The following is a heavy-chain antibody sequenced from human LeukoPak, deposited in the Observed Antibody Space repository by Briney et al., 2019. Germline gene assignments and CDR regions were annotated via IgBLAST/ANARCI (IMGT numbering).Heavy chain of an antibody. CDR1: GYTFTSYG. CDR3: ARVEGGYSSGWDFDY. D-gene: IGHD6-19*01. CDR2: ISAYNGST. V-gene: IGHV1-18*01. Sequence: ASVKVSCKASGYTFTSYGISWVRQAPGQGLEWMGWISAYNGSTNYAQKLQGRVTMTTDTSTSTAYMELRSLRSDDTAVYYCARVEGGYSSGWDFDYWGQGTLVTVSS. J-gene: IGHJ4*02.